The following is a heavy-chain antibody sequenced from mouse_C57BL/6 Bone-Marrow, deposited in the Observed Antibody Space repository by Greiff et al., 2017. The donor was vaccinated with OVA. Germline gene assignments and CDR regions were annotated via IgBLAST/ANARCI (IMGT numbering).Heavy chain of an antibody. D-gene: IGHD1-1*01. CDR2: INPKNGGT. Sequence: VQLQQSGPELVKPGASVKISCKASGYTFTDYYMNWVKQSHGKSLEWIGDINPKNGGTSYNQKFKGKATLTVDKSSSTAYLEHRSLTSEDSAVYYCSRPLDYYGSGYGYFDVWGTGTTVTVSS. J-gene: IGHJ1*03. V-gene: IGHV1-26*01. CDR3: SRPLDYYGSGYGYFDV. CDR1: GYTFTDYY.